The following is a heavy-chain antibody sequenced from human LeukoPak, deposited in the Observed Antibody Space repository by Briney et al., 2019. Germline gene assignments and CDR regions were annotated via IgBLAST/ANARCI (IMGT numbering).Heavy chain of an antibody. D-gene: IGHD2-2*01. V-gene: IGHV3-23*01. CDR3: ARDESLDCSSTSCSAYYYMDV. CDR1: GFTFSSYA. J-gene: IGHJ6*03. Sequence: RGSLRLSCAASGFTFSSYAMSWVRQAPGKGLEWVSAISGSGGSTYYADSVKGRFTISRDTSKSTLDLQMNSLRAEDTAVYYCARDESLDCSSTSCSAYYYMDVWGKGTTVTVSS. CDR2: ISGSGGST.